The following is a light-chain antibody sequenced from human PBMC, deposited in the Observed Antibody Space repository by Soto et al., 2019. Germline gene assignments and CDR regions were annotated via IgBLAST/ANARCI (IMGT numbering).Light chain of an antibody. V-gene: IGKV3-15*01. Sequence: EIVMTQSPATLSVSPGERATLSFSASQSVSSNLALYQQKPGQAPRLLIYGASTRATGIPARFSGSGSGTEFTLTISSLQSEDFAVYYCQQYNNWPRTFGQGTKVDIK. CDR3: QQYNNWPRT. CDR2: GAS. CDR1: QSVSSN. J-gene: IGKJ1*01.